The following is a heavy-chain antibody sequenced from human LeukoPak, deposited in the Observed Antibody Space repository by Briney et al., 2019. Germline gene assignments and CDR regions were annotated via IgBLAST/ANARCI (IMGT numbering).Heavy chain of an antibody. D-gene: IGHD5-18*01. V-gene: IGHV1-2*02. Sequence: ASVKVSCKASGYTFTGYYMHWVRQAPGQGLEWMGWINPNSGGTNYAQKFQGRVTMTRDTSISTAYMELSRLRSDDTAVYYCARGTGYTAMVTWDVEFDYWGQGTLVTVSS. CDR3: ARGTGYTAMVTWDVEFDY. J-gene: IGHJ4*02. CDR1: GYTFTGYY. CDR2: INPNSGGT.